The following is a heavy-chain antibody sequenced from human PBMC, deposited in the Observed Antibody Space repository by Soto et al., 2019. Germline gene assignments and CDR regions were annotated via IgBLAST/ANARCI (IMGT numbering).Heavy chain of an antibody. CDR2: IYYSGST. J-gene: IGHJ4*02. CDR1: GGSISSGGDY. V-gene: IGHV4-31*03. CDR3: ARGEDSALYYFDY. D-gene: IGHD1-26*01. Sequence: QVQLQESGPGLVKPSQTLSLTCTVSGGSISSGGDYWSWIRQHPGKGLEWIGYIYYSGSTYYNPSLKSRVTMSVDTPKNQFSLKLSSVTAADTAVYYCARGEDSALYYFDYWGQGTLVTVSS.